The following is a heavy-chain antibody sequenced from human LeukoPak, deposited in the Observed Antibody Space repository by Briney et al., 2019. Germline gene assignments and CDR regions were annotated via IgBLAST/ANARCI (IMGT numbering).Heavy chain of an antibody. CDR2: IIPIFGTA. V-gene: IGHV1-69*01. CDR1: GGTFSSYA. J-gene: IGHJ4*02. CDR3: ARDSYGYLRGNFDY. D-gene: IGHD5-18*01. Sequence: GASVKVSCKASGGTFSSYAISWVRQAPGQGLEWMGGIIPIFGTANYAQKFQGRVTITADESTSTAYMELSSLRSEDTAVYYCARDSYGYLRGNFDYRGQGTLVTVSS.